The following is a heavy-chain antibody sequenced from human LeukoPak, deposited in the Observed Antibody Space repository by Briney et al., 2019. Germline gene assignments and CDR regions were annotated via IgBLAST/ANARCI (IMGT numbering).Heavy chain of an antibody. CDR1: GGSISSYY. Sequence: SETLSLTCTVSGGSISSYYWSWIRQPPGKGLEWIGYIYYSGSTNYNPSLKSRVTISVDTSKNQFSLKLSSVTAADTAVYYCARAVIGDSLLRYFDWTTWYFDLWGRGTLVTVSS. V-gene: IGHV4-59*01. CDR2: IYYSGST. J-gene: IGHJ2*01. CDR3: ARAVIGDSLLRYFDWTTWYFDL. D-gene: IGHD3-9*01.